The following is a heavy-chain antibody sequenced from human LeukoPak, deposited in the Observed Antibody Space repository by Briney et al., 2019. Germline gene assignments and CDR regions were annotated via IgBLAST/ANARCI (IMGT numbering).Heavy chain of an antibody. CDR1: GGSFSGYY. D-gene: IGHD6-13*01. J-gene: IGHJ4*02. CDR3: ARESSWYHHFDH. CDR2: INHSGST. Sequence: SETLSLTCAVYGGSFSGYYWSWIRQPPGKGLEWIGEINHSGSTNYNPSLKSRVTISVDTSKNQFSLKLSSVTAADTAVYYCARESSWYHHFDHWGQGTLVTVSS. V-gene: IGHV4-34*01.